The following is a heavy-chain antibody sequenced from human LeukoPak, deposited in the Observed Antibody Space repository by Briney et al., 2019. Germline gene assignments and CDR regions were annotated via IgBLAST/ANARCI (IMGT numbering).Heavy chain of an antibody. D-gene: IGHD6-19*01. CDR2: INQDGSGE. Sequence: TGGSLRLSCAAPGVTLSPYWMAWVRQAPGKGLEWVAAINQDGSGEYYMESVKGRFSVSRDNARNSAYLQLDSLRGEDSAVYYCVSGYTSGYWGQGTQVTVSS. CDR1: GVTLSPYW. CDR3: VSGYTSGY. V-gene: IGHV3-7*01. J-gene: IGHJ1*01.